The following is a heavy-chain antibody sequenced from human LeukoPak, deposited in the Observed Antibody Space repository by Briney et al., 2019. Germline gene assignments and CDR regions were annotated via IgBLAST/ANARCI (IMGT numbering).Heavy chain of an antibody. CDR3: ARGQDSSDYYYYGWYFDL. J-gene: IGHJ2*01. D-gene: IGHD3-22*01. Sequence: SETLSLTCAVYVGSFSGYYWSWIRQPPGKGLEWIGETNHSGSTNYNPSLKSRVTISVDTSKDQFSLKLSSVTAADTAVYYCARGQDSSDYYYYGWYFDLWGRGTLVTVSS. CDR1: VGSFSGYY. V-gene: IGHV4-34*01. CDR2: TNHSGST.